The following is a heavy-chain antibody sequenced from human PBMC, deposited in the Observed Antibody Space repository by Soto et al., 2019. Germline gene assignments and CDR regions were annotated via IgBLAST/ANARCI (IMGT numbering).Heavy chain of an antibody. Sequence: GGSLRLSCAASGFTVSSNYMSWVRQAPGKGLEWVSVIYSGVSTYYADSVKGRFTISRDNSKNTLYLQMNSLRAEDTAVYYCERDSLGGGSYHWGQGTRVTVSS. CDR2: IYSGVST. D-gene: IGHD1-26*01. V-gene: IGHV3-53*01. CDR3: ERDSLGGGSYH. J-gene: IGHJ4*02. CDR1: GFTVSSNY.